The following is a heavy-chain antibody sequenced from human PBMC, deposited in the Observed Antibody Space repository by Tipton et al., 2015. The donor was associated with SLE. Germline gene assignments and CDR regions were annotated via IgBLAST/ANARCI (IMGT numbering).Heavy chain of an antibody. CDR2: IFPRDSDI. J-gene: IGHJ3*02. CDR3: TRRVTLGGAFDI. CDR1: GYRFTSYW. V-gene: IGHV5-51*03. Sequence: QLVQSGAEVKKPGESLKISCKGSGYRFTSYWIGWVRHMPGKGLEWMGVIFPRDSDIRYSPSFQGQVTISADKSISTAYLQWSSLKASDTAVYYCTRRVTLGGAFDIWGQGTTVIVSS. D-gene: IGHD3-16*01.